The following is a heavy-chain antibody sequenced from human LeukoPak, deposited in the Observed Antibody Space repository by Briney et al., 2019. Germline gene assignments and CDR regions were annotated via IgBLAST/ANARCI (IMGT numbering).Heavy chain of an antibody. D-gene: IGHD3-10*01. CDR1: GSTFSSHW. CDR2: INHVGTDT. Sequence: GGSLRLSCEVSGSTFSSHWMHWVRQAPGKGLVWVSRINHVGTDTSYADSVKGRFTISRDNAKNSLYLQMNSLRAEDTAVYYCARDSYYGSGSYDYWGQGTLVTVSS. CDR3: ARDSYYGSGSYDY. V-gene: IGHV3-74*01. J-gene: IGHJ4*02.